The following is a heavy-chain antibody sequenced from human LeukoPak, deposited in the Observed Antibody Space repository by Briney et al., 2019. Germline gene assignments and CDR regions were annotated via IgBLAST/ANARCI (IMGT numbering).Heavy chain of an antibody. CDR3: ARYYDSSGYYLDYFDY. Sequence: GASVKVSCKASGYTFTSYYMHWVRQAPGQGLEWMGIINPSGGSTSYAQKFQGRVTMTRDTSTSTVYMELSSLRSEDTAVYYCARYYDSSGYYLDYFDYWGQGTLVTVSS. J-gene: IGHJ4*02. CDR2: INPSGGST. CDR1: GYTFTSYY. V-gene: IGHV1-46*01. D-gene: IGHD3-22*01.